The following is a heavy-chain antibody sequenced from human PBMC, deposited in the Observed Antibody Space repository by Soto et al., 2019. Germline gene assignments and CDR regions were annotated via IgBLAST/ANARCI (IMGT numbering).Heavy chain of an antibody. CDR3: ARGARGGYYDILTGYYRNGAFDI. J-gene: IGHJ3*02. Sequence: YAVYGGSFSGYYWSWIRQPPGKGLEWIGEINHSGSTNYNPSLKSRVTISVDTSKNQFSLKLSSVTAADTAVYYCARGARGGYYDILTGYYRNGAFDIWGQGTMVTVSS. V-gene: IGHV4-34*01. D-gene: IGHD3-9*01. CDR2: INHSGST. CDR1: GGSFSGYY.